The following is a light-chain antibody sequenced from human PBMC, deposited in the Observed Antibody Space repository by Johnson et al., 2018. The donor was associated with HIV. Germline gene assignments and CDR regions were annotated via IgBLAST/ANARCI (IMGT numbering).Light chain of an antibody. Sequence: QSVLKQPPSVSAAPGQKVTISCSGTSSNIGNNYISWYQQLPGTAPKLLIYENNKRPSGIPDRFSGSRSGTSATLGITGLQTGDEADYYCATCDNSLRVFGTGTKVTVL. CDR1: SSNIGNNY. CDR3: ATCDNSLRV. CDR2: ENN. J-gene: IGLJ1*01. V-gene: IGLV1-51*02.